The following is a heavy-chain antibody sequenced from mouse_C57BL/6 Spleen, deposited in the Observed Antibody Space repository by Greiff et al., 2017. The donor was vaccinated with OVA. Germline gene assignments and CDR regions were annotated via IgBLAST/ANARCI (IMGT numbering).Heavy chain of an antibody. V-gene: IGHV1-81*01. CDR2: IYPRSGNT. CDR3: AREGGLGRFAY. D-gene: IGHD4-1*01. J-gene: IGHJ3*01. Sequence: VQLQQSGAELARPGASVKLSCKASGYTFTSYGISWVKQRTGQGLEWIGEIYPRSGNTYYNEKFKGKATLTADKSSSTAYMELRSLTSEDSAVYFCAREGGLGRFAYWGQGTLVTVSA. CDR1: GYTFTSYG.